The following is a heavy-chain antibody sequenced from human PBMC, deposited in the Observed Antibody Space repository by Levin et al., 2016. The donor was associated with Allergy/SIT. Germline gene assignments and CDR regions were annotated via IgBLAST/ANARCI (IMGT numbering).Heavy chain of an antibody. J-gene: IGHJ4*02. Sequence: VRQMPGKGLEWMGWISAYNGNTNYAQKLQGRVTMTTDTSTSTAYMELRSLRSDDTAVYYCARGRGYYDSSGYYKYYFDYWGQGTLVTVSS. V-gene: IGHV1-18*01. CDR3: ARGRGYYDSSGYYKYYFDY. CDR2: ISAYNGNT. D-gene: IGHD3-22*01.